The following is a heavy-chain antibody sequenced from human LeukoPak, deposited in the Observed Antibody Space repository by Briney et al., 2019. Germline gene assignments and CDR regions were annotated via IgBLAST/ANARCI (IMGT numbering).Heavy chain of an antibody. Sequence: PGGSLRLSCAASGFTFSRFWMSWVRQAPGQGLEWVANIKQDGSEKYYVGSVKGRFTISRDNAKNSLYLQMNSLRAEDTAVYYCARDLVWNYGAEGSEVDYWGQGTLVTVSS. J-gene: IGHJ4*02. D-gene: IGHD1-7*01. CDR2: IKQDGSEK. CDR3: ARDLVWNYGAEGSEVDY. CDR1: GFTFSRFW. V-gene: IGHV3-7*01.